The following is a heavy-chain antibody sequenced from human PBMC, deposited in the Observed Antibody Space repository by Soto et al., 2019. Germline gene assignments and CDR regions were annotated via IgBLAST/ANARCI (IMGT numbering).Heavy chain of an antibody. Sequence: PGGSLRLSCAASGFTFSSYGMHWVRQAPGKGLEWVAVISYDGSNKYYADSVKGRFTISRDNSKNTLYLQMNSLRAEDTAVYYCAKDSHWGQGTLVTV. CDR3: AKDSH. CDR1: GFTFSSYG. J-gene: IGHJ4*02. V-gene: IGHV3-30*18. CDR2: ISYDGSNK.